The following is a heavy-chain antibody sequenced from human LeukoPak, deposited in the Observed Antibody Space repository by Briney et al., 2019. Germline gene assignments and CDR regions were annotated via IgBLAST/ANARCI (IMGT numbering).Heavy chain of an antibody. CDR2: ISAYNGNT. J-gene: IGHJ6*02. Sequence: ASVKVSCTASGYTFTSYGISWVRQAPGQGLEWMGWISAYNGNTNYAQKLQGRVTMTTDTSTSTAYMELRSLRSDDTAVYYCAREALEVRGVIYYYGMDVWGQGTTVTVSS. V-gene: IGHV1-18*01. CDR1: GYTFTSYG. CDR3: AREALEVRGVIYYYGMDV. D-gene: IGHD3-10*01.